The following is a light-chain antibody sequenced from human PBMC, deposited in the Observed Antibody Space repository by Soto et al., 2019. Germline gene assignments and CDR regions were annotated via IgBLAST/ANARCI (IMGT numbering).Light chain of an antibody. V-gene: IGLV2-14*01. Sequence: QSALTQPASVSGSPGQSITISCTGTSSDFGDYNYVSWYQHHPDKAPKLIIFGVSNRPSGVSNRFSASKSGNTASLTISGLQVDEEADYYCSSYAASRTRLFGTGTKVTVL. CDR3: SSYAASRTRL. CDR2: GVS. CDR1: SSDFGDYNY. J-gene: IGLJ1*01.